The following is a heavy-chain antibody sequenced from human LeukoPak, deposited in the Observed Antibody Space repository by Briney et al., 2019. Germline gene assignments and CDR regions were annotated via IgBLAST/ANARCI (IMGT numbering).Heavy chain of an antibody. CDR2: INMYTANP. V-gene: IGHV7-4-1*02. CDR1: GYTFTRYA. Sequence: ASVKVSCKASGYTFTRYAINWLRQAPRQGLEWMGWINMYTANPAYAQGFTERFVFSLDTSVTTAYLQISNLKTEDTAVYYCARHDNDDDFDYWGQGTLVTVSS. J-gene: IGHJ4*02. D-gene: IGHD3-16*01. CDR3: ARHDNDDDFDY.